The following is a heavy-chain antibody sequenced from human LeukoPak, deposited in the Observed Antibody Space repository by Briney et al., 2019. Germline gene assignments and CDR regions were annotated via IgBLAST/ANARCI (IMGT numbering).Heavy chain of an antibody. V-gene: IGHV4-34*01. Sequence: SETLSLTCAVYGGSFSGYYWSWIRQPPGKGLEWIGEINHSGSTNYNPSLKSRVTISEDTSKNQFSLKLSSVTAADTAVYYCARDRAGIVVKNAFDIWGQGTMVTVSS. CDR2: INHSGST. J-gene: IGHJ3*02. CDR3: ARDRAGIVVKNAFDI. CDR1: GGSFSGYY. D-gene: IGHD3-22*01.